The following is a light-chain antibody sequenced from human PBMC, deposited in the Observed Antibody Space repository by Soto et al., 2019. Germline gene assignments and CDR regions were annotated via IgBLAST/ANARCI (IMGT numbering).Light chain of an antibody. CDR3: QQRSNWPPIT. V-gene: IGKV3D-20*02. CDR1: QTLSNSF. Sequence: EIVLTQSPGTLSLSPVERATLSCMASQTLSNSFIAWYQQKPGQAPRLLIYDTSSRATGVPDRYSASGSGTDFTLTISSLEPEDFAVYYCQQRSNWPPITFGQGTRLEIK. J-gene: IGKJ5*01. CDR2: DTS.